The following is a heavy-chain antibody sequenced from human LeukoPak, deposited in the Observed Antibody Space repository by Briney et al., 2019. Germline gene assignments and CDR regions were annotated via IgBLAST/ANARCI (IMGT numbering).Heavy chain of an antibody. J-gene: IGHJ4*02. V-gene: IGHV1-18*01. CDR3: VRDYNYAPGY. CDR1: GYTFTRSG. Sequence: ASVKVSCKAAGYTFTRSGISWVRQAPGQGLEWMGWINGYNGNAKYAQRVQGRVTITTDTYTSTAYMELRSLRPDDTAVYYCVRDYNYAPGYWGQGTLVTVPS. D-gene: IGHD2-2*01. CDR2: INGYNGNA.